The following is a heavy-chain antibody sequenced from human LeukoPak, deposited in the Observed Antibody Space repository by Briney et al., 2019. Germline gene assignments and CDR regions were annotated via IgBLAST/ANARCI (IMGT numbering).Heavy chain of an antibody. D-gene: IGHD3-22*01. Sequence: GASVEVSCKASGYTFSTYGISWVRQAPGQGPEWMGWISAYNGNTYYAQKVQGRVTMTTDTSTNTAFMELRGLRSDDTAVYYCARDLSTRYSDTSGYSPSDYWGQGSLVTVSP. CDR1: GYTFSTYG. V-gene: IGHV1-18*01. CDR2: ISAYNGNT. J-gene: IGHJ4*02. CDR3: ARDLSTRYSDTSGYSPSDY.